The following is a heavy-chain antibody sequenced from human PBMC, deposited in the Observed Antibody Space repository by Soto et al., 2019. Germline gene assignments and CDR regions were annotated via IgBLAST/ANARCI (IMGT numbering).Heavy chain of an antibody. J-gene: IGHJ4*02. V-gene: IGHV1-69*12. Sequence: QVQLVQSGAEVKKPGSSVKVSCKASGGTFSSYAISWVRQAPGQGLEWMGGVIPIFNTASYAQNFQGRVTITADEATSTAYMELSNLRSEDTAVYYCARDLGVVTSTGDVDYWDQGTLVIVSS. CDR2: VIPIFNTA. CDR3: ARDLGVVTSTGDVDY. CDR1: GGTFSSYA. D-gene: IGHD2-21*02.